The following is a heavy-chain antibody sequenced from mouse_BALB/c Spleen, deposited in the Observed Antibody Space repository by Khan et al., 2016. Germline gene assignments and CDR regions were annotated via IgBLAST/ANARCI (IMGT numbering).Heavy chain of an antibody. CDR1: GYSFTSYT. J-gene: IGHJ2*01. V-gene: IGHV1-4*01. CDR2: INPSSSYT. CDR3: ARYSTTVVAPLDY. Sequence: QVQLQQSGAELARPGASVKMSCKASGYSFTSYTMHWVKQMPGQGLEWLGFINPSSSYTNYNQNFKDKATLTADKSSSTAYMQLSSLTSEDSAVYFCARYSTTVVAPLDYWGQGTTLTVSS. D-gene: IGHD1-1*01.